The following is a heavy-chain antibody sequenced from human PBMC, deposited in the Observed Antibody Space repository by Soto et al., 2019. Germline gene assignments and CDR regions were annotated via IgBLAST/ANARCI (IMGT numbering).Heavy chain of an antibody. CDR2: ITAYNGNT. CDR1: GYIFTSYG. Sequence: QVQLVQSGAEVKKPGASVMVSGKASGYIFTSYGISWVRQAPGQGLEWMGWITAYNGNTNYAQKLQGRVTMSTDTSTTTAYMELKSRRSDDTAVYYCARGGVGGTSGWFDPWGQGTLVTVSS. J-gene: IGHJ5*02. V-gene: IGHV1-18*01. CDR3: ARGGVGGTSGWFDP. D-gene: IGHD1-26*01.